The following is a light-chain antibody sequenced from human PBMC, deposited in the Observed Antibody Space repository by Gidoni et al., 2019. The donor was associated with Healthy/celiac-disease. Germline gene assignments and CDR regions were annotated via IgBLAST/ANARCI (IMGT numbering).Light chain of an antibody. Sequence: SSELTQDRAVSVALGQTVRITCQGDSLRSYYASWYQQKPGQAPVLVIYGKNNRPSGIPDRFSGSSSGNTASLTITGAQAEDEADYYCNSRDSSGNLVVFGGGTKLTVL. CDR2: GKN. CDR1: SLRSYY. V-gene: IGLV3-19*01. CDR3: NSRDSSGNLVV. J-gene: IGLJ2*01.